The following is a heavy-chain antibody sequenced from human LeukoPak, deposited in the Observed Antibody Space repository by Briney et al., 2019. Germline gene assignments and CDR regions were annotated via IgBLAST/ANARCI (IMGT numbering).Heavy chain of an antibody. Sequence: SVKVSCKASGGTFSSYAISWVRQAPGQGLEWMGGIIPIFGTANYAQKFQGRVTITRDTSATTAFMELSSLRSEDTAVYLCARADSLGNYYDVWGQGTLVTVSS. J-gene: IGHJ4*02. D-gene: IGHD3-10*01. V-gene: IGHV1-69*05. CDR2: IIPIFGTA. CDR3: ARADSLGNYYDV. CDR1: GGTFSSYA.